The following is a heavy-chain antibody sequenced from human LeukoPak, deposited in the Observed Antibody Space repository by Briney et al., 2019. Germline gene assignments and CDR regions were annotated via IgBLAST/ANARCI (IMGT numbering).Heavy chain of an antibody. CDR3: ARELLWFGESRVDAFEI. CDR1: GGSISSYY. CDR2: IYYSGST. Sequence: SETLSLTCTVSGGSISSYYWSWIRQPPGKGLEWIGYIYYSGSTNYNPSLKSRVTISVDTSKNQFSLKLSSVTAADTAVYYCARELLWFGESRVDAFEIWGQGTMVTVSS. J-gene: IGHJ3*02. D-gene: IGHD3-10*01. V-gene: IGHV4-59*01.